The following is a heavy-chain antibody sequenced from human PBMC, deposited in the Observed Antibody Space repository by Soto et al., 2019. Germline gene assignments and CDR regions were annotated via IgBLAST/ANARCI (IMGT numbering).Heavy chain of an antibody. CDR3: AKDKGWDYGDYGDSYFDH. Sequence: EVQLLESGGGLVQPGGSLRLSCEAAGLTFSNYAMSWVRQAPGGGLEWASAISGSGGSPYYADSVKGRFTISRDNSKNTLYLQIKSLRAEDTAVYFCAKDKGWDYGDYGDSYFDHWGQGTLVTVSS. CDR1: GLTFSNYA. D-gene: IGHD4-17*01. V-gene: IGHV3-23*01. CDR2: ISGSGGSP. J-gene: IGHJ4*02.